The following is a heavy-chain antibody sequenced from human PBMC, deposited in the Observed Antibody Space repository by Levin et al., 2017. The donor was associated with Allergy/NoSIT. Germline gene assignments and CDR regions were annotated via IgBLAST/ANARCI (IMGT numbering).Heavy chain of an antibody. D-gene: IGHD3-10*01. Sequence: GESLKISCAASGFTFSSYAMHWVRQAPGKGLEWVAVISYDGSNKYYADSVKGRFTISRDNSKNTLYLQMNSLRAEDTAVYYCAREAGSGPPPRQYYYYGMDVWGQGTTVTVSS. J-gene: IGHJ6*02. CDR2: ISYDGSNK. V-gene: IGHV3-30-3*01. CDR3: AREAGSGPPPRQYYYYGMDV. CDR1: GFTFSSYA.